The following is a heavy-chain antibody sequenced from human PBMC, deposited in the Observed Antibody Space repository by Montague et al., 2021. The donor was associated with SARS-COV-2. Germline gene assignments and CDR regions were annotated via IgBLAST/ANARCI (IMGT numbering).Heavy chain of an antibody. V-gene: IGHV3-7*01. CDR2: IKQDGSEE. CDR1: GFTFSSYW. Sequence: SLRLSCAASGFTFSSYWMNWVRQAPGKGLEWVANIKQDGSEEYFVDSVKGRFTISRDNAQNSLYLQMNSLRAEDTAVYYCAREDYDILTGYYSPYYYYGMDVWGQGTTVTVSS. J-gene: IGHJ6*02. D-gene: IGHD3-9*01. CDR3: AREDYDILTGYYSPYYYYGMDV.